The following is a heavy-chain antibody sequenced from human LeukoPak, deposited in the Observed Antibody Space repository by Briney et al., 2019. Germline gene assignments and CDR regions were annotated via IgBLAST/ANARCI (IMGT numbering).Heavy chain of an antibody. CDR3: ARHGIAAAVRWFDP. Sequence: SETLSLTCTVSGGSISSYYWSWIRQPAGKGLEWIGRIYTSGSTNYNPSLKSRVTMSVDTSKNQFSLKLSSVAAADTAVYYCARHGIAAAVRWFDPWGQGTLGTVSS. J-gene: IGHJ5*02. CDR1: GGSISSYY. D-gene: IGHD6-13*01. CDR2: IYTSGST. V-gene: IGHV4-4*07.